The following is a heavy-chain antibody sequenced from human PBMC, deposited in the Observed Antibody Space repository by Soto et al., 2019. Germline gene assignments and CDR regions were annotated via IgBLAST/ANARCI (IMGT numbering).Heavy chain of an antibody. Sequence: QVQLVQSGAEVKKPGASVKVSCKASGYTFTSYDINWVRQATGQGLEWMGWMNPNSGNTAYAQKFLGRVTMTRNTGRHTAYVEQRSLTSQQPAVYACPRARARGFDPWGQGTLVTVSS. J-gene: IGHJ5*02. CDR3: PRARARGFDP. V-gene: IGHV1-8*01. CDR1: GYTFTSYD. CDR2: MNPNSGNT.